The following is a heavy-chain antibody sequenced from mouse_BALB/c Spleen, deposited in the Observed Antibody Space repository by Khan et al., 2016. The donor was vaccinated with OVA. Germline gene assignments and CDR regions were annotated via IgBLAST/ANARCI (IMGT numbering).Heavy chain of an antibody. CDR1: GYTFTNYG. Sequence: QIQLVQSGPELKKPGETVKISCKAFGYTFTNYGMNWVKQAPGKALKWLGWINTYTGEPTYADDFKGRFAFSLETSASTAYLQLNNLKNEDTATYFCARIRTYWYFDDWGAGTTVTVSS. CDR2: INTYTGEP. V-gene: IGHV9-3-1*01. J-gene: IGHJ1*01. CDR3: ARIRTYWYFDD.